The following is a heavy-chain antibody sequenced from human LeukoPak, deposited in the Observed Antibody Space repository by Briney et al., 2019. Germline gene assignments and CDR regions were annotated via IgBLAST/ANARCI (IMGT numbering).Heavy chain of an antibody. CDR2: INPSGGST. CDR3: ARERCIVGANLGSWCAFDI. Sequence: ASVTVSCTASGYTFTSYYMHWVRQAPGQGLEWMGIINPSGGSTSYAQKFQGRVTMTRDTSTSTVYMELSSLRSEDTAVYYCARERCIVGANLGSWCAFDIWGQGTMVTVSS. J-gene: IGHJ3*02. D-gene: IGHD1-26*01. V-gene: IGHV1-46*01. CDR1: GYTFTSYY.